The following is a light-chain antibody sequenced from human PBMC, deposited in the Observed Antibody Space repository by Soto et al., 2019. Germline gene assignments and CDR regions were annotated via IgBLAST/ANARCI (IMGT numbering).Light chain of an antibody. V-gene: IGLV2-14*01. J-gene: IGLJ2*01. CDR1: SSDGGGYNY. CDR2: DVS. Sequence: QSALTQPASVSGSPGQSITISCTGTSSDGGGYNYVSWYQQHPGKAPKLMIYDVSNRPSGVSNRFSGSKSGNTATLTISGIQAEDEADYYCSSNTSSSTHLVFGGGTKLTVL. CDR3: SSNTSSSTHLV.